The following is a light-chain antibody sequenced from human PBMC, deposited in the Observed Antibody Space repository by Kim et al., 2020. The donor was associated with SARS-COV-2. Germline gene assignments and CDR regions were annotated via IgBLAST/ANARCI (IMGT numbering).Light chain of an antibody. CDR2: YDS. V-gene: IGLV3-21*04. J-gene: IGLJ2*01. CDR3: QVWDSSSDHVV. Sequence: LTQPPSVSVAPGKTARITCGGNNIGSKSVHWYQQKPGQAPVLVIYYDSDQPSGIPERFSGSNSGNTATLTISRVEAGDEADYYCQVWDSSSDHVVFG. CDR1: NIGSKS.